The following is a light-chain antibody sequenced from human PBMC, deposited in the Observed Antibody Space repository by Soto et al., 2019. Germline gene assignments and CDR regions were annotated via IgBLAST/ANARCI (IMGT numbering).Light chain of an antibody. CDR2: SNN. CDR1: RSNIGSNP. J-gene: IGLJ1*01. V-gene: IGLV1-44*01. CDR3: AAWDDSLYGRV. Sequence: QSVLNQPPSASGTPGQRVTISCSGSRSNIGSNPVNWYQQLPGTAPKLLIDSNNQRPSGVPDPFSGSRSGTSASLAISGLQSEDEADYYCAAWDDSLYGRVFGTGTKVTVL.